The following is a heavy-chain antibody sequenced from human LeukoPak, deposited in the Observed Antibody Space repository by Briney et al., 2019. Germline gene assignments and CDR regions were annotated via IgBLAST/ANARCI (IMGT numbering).Heavy chain of an antibody. CDR1: GFTFSSFA. CDR2: ISGSGGTT. V-gene: IGHV3-23*01. J-gene: IGHJ4*02. Sequence: PGGSLRLSCVASGFTFSSFAMSWVRQAPGKGLEWVSTISGSGGTTYYADSVKGRFTFSRDNSRNMVHLQMNSLRAEDTAVYYCAKDLPDYGDYIEGYWGQGTLVTVSS. D-gene: IGHD4-17*01. CDR3: AKDLPDYGDYIEGY.